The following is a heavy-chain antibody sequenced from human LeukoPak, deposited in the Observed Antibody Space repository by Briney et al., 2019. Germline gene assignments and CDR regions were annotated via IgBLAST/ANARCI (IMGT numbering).Heavy chain of an antibody. Sequence: TSETPSLTCTVSGGFISSSSYYWGWIRQPPGKGLEWIGSIYYSASTYYHPSLKSRVTISVDTSKNQFSLKLSSVTAADTAVYYCARDRYTYNSDAFDIWGQGTRVTVSS. D-gene: IGHD1-1*01. CDR1: GGFISSSSYY. CDR2: IYYSAST. CDR3: ARDRYTYNSDAFDI. V-gene: IGHV4-39*07. J-gene: IGHJ3*02.